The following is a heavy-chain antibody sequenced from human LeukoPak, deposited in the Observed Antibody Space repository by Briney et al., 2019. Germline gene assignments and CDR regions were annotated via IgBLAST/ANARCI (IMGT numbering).Heavy chain of an antibody. CDR2: VYYSGST. V-gene: IGHV4-59*01. CDR1: GGSIRSYY. J-gene: IGHJ4*02. CDR3: ARDEAGSGYPDY. Sequence: SETLSLTCTVSGGSIRSYYWSWIRQPPGKGLEWIGYVYYSGSTNYNPSLKSRVTISVDTSKNQFSLKLSSVTAADTAVYYCARDEAGSGYPDYWGQGTLVTVSS. D-gene: IGHD3-22*01.